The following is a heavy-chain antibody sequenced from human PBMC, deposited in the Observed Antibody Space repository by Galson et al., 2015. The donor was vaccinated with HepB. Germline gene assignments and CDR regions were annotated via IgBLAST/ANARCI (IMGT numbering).Heavy chain of an antibody. Sequence: SLRLSCAASGFTFSSYAMSWVRQAPGKGLEWVSAISGSGGSTYYADSVKGRFTISRDNSKNTLYLQMNSLRAEDTAVYYCAKDLSSSWTADYWGQGTLVTVSS. CDR2: ISGSGGST. CDR3: AKDLSSSWTADY. D-gene: IGHD6-13*01. CDR1: GFTFSSYA. V-gene: IGHV3-23*01. J-gene: IGHJ4*02.